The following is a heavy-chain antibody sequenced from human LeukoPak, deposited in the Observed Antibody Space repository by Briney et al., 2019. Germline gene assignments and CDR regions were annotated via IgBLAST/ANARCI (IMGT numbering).Heavy chain of an antibody. J-gene: IGHJ4*02. D-gene: IGHD6-19*01. Sequence: SETLSLTCTVSGGSISKSSYYWAWIRQSPGQGLEWIGSIYPSGSTYYNPSLKSRVTISVDTSKNQFSLKLTSVTAADTAVYYCARLSRAVADYWGQGTLVTVSP. V-gene: IGHV4-39*01. CDR1: GGSISKSSYY. CDR2: IYPSGST. CDR3: ARLSRAVADY.